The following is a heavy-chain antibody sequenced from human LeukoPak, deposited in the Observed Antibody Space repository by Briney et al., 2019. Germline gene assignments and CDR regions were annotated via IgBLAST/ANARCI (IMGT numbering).Heavy chain of an antibody. CDR3: ARGRGYGAYDWNDY. V-gene: IGHV3-30*14. Sequence: GRSMRLSCAASGFTFRRYAMHWVRQAPGKGLEWVAVISDDGSQKYYADSVKGRFIISRDSSKNTLYLQMNNLRAEDTAVYYCARGRGYGAYDWNDYWGQGTLVTASS. CDR2: ISDDGSQK. J-gene: IGHJ4*02. D-gene: IGHD5-12*01. CDR1: GFTFRRYA.